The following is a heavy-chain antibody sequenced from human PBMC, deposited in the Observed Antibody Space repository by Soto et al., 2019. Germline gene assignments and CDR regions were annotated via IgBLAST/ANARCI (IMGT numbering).Heavy chain of an antibody. Sequence: QVQLVQSGDEVRKPGSSVKVSCKASGYIFVNYGIAWVRQAPGQGLEWMGWISPYSGNTHYASKVQGRLTMTTDPPTSTADRDLGSLTSPDTAVYYCAMVDNNVTPIPPDVWGQGTTVSVS. J-gene: IGHJ6*02. V-gene: IGHV1-18*01. D-gene: IGHD5-12*01. CDR2: ISPYSGNT. CDR1: GYIFVNYG. CDR3: AMVDNNVTPIPPDV.